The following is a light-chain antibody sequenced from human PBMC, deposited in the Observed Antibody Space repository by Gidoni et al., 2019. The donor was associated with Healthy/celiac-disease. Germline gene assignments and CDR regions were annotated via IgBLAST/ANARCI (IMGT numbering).Light chain of an antibody. V-gene: IGLV3-1*01. CDR2: QDS. CDR3: QAQDGV. Sequence: SYELTQPPSVSVSPGQTASITCPGDKLGDKYACWYQQKPGQSPVLVIYQDSKRPSGIPERFSGSNSGNTATLTISGTQAMDEADYYCQAQDGVFGGGTKLTVL. J-gene: IGLJ2*01. CDR1: KLGDKY.